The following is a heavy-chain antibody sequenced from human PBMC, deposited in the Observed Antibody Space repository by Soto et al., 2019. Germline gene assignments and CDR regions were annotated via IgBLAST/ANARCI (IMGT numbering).Heavy chain of an antibody. V-gene: IGHV4-4*07. CDR1: GGSIRNYF. D-gene: IGHD1-20*01. CDR3: VRDVESPGISGSWGAFDI. J-gene: IGHJ3*02. Sequence: SETRSLTCTVSGGSIRNYFWTWIRQPAGKGLEWIGRIYSSGSTVYNASLKSRVTMSIDMSKNQFSLKLSSMTAADTAVYYCVRDVESPGISGSWGAFDIWGQGTVVTVSS. CDR2: IYSSGST.